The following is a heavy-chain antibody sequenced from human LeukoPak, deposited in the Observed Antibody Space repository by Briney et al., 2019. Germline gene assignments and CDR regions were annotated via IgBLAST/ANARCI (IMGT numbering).Heavy chain of an antibody. D-gene: IGHD1-26*01. J-gene: IGHJ4*02. CDR1: GYTFTGYY. V-gene: IGHV1-2*02. CDR2: ISPNSGDT. CDR3: ARDGEWEPEGLYDY. Sequence: ASVKVSCKASGYTFTGYYMHWVRQAPGQGLEWMGWISPNSGDTNYAQKFQGRVTMTRDTSISTAYMELSRLRSDDTAVYYCARDGEWEPEGLYDYWGQGTLVTVSS.